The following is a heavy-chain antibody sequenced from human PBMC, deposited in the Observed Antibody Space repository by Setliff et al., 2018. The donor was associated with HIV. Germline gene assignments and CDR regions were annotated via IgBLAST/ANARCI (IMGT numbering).Heavy chain of an antibody. D-gene: IGHD4-17*01. CDR3: AKALYGHSSAVGPDF. CDR2: ISYDGSNK. CDR1: GFTFSSYA. J-gene: IGHJ4*02. Sequence: GGSLRLSCAASGFTFSSYAMHWVRQAPGKGLEWVAVISYDGSNKYYADSVKGRFTISRDNSKNTLYLQMNSLRADDTAVYYCAKALYGHSSAVGPDFWGQGTLVTVSS. V-gene: IGHV3-30*04.